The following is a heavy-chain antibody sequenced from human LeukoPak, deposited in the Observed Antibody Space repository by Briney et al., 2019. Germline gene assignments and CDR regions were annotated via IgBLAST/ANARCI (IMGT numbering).Heavy chain of an antibody. CDR2: ISAYNGNT. J-gene: IGHJ4*02. CDR3: ARVDDSGGYSYYFDY. Sequence: ASVKVSCKASGYTFTSYGISWVRQAPGQGLEWMGWISAYNGNTNYAQKLQGRVTMTTDTSTSTAYMELRSLRSDDTAVYYCARVDDSGGYSYYFDYWGEGTLVTVSS. V-gene: IGHV1-18*01. CDR1: GYTFTSYG. D-gene: IGHD3-22*01.